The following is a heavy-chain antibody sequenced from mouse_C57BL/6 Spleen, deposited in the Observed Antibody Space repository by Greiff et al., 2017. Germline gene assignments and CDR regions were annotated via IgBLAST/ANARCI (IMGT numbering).Heavy chain of an antibody. CDR3: ASRGDYGSSYWDFDV. D-gene: IGHD1-1*01. J-gene: IGHJ1*03. V-gene: IGHV1-7*01. CDR2: INPSSGYT. Sequence: QVQLQQSGAELAKPGASVKLSCKASGYTFTSYWMHWVKQRPGQGLEWIGYINPSSGYTKYNQKFKDKATLTADNSSSTAYMQLSSLTYEDSAVYSGASRGDYGSSYWDFDVWGTGTTVTVSS. CDR1: GYTFTSYW.